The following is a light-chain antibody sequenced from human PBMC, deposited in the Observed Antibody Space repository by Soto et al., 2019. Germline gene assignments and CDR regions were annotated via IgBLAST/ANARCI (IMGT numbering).Light chain of an antibody. J-gene: IGKJ1*01. V-gene: IGKV3-11*01. CDR3: QQRSKGRT. CDR2: DAS. Sequence: EIVLTQSPATLSLSPGERATLSCRASQSVSSYLAWYQQKPGQAHRLLIYDASNRATGIPARFSGSGSGTDFTLTISSLEPEDFAVYYCQQRSKGRTFGQGTKVEIK. CDR1: QSVSSY.